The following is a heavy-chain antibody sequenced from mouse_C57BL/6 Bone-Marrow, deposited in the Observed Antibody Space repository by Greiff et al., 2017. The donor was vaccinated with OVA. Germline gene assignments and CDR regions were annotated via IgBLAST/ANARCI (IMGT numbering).Heavy chain of an antibody. J-gene: IGHJ2*01. CDR3: ASMITPLSFDY. D-gene: IGHD2-4*01. V-gene: IGHV1-69*01. Sequence: QVQLQQPGAELVMPGASVKLSCKASGYTFTSYWMHWVKQRPGQGLAWIGELDPSDSDTNYNQKFKGKSTLTVDQSSSTAYMQRSSLTSEDSAVYDCASMITPLSFDYWGQGTTLTVSS. CDR2: LDPSDSDT. CDR1: GYTFTSYW.